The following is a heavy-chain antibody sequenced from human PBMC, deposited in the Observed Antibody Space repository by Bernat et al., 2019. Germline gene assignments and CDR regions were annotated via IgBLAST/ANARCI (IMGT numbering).Heavy chain of an antibody. V-gene: IGHV3-33*01. CDR2: IWYDGSNK. CDR1: GFTFSSYG. J-gene: IGHJ4*02. CDR3: ARLGRRWSIDY. Sequence: QVQLVESGGGVVQPGRSLRLSCAASGFTFSSYGIHWVRQAPGKGLERVAVIWYDGSNKYYADSVKGRFTISRDNSKNTVELQMDSLRAEDTAVYYCARLGRRWSIDYWGQGTLVTVSS. D-gene: IGHD2-15*01.